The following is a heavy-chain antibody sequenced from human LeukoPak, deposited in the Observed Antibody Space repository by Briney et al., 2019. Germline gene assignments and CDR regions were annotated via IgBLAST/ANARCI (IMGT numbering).Heavy chain of an antibody. V-gene: IGHV4-59*01. CDR1: AGSSSSYY. CDR3: ARGTTPLDH. J-gene: IGHJ4*02. CDR2: IYYSGRT. D-gene: IGHD1-7*01. Sequence: SETLSLNCTGSAGSSSSYYWSWIRQPQGKGLEWIGYIYYSGRTNYSPSLKSRVTMSVDTSTNPSSLKLSSVTAADTAVYYCARGTTPLDHWGQGTLVTVSS.